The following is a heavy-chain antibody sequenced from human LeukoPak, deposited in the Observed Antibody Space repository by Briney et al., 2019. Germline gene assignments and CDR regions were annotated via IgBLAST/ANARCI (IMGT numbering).Heavy chain of an antibody. CDR3: ARGGISYYDSSGYEEVVDY. CDR1: GYTFTGYY. D-gene: IGHD3-22*01. Sequence: ASVKVSCKASGYTFTGYYMHWVRQAPGQGLEWMGWINPNSGGTNYAQKFQGRVTMTRDTSISTAYMELSRLRSDDTAVYYCARGGISYYDSSGYEEVVDYWGQGTLVTVSS. CDR2: INPNSGGT. V-gene: IGHV1-2*02. J-gene: IGHJ4*02.